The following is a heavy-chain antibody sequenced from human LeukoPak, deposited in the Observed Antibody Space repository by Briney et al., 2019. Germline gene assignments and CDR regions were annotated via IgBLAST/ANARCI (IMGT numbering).Heavy chain of an antibody. V-gene: IGHV4-34*01. J-gene: IGHJ4*02. CDR2: INHSGST. CDR1: GVSFSGYY. CDR3: ARVYYDSSGYYVGDY. D-gene: IGHD3-22*01. Sequence: PSETLSLTCAVYGVSFSGYYWSWIRQPPGKGLEWIGEINHSGSTNYNPSLKSRVTISVNTSKNQFSLKLSSVTAADTAVYYCARVYYDSSGYYVGDYWGQGTLVTVSS.